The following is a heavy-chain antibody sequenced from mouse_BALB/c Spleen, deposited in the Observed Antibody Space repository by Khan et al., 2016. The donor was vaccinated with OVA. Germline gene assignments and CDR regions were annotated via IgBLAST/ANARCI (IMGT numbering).Heavy chain of an antibody. J-gene: IGHJ3*01. V-gene: IGHV1-85*01. CDR3: ARGGYGGFAY. CDR1: GYTFTSYD. Sequence: QVQLKESGAELVKPGASVKLSCKASGYTFTSYDINWVRQRPEQGLEWIGWMFPGDGSTKYNENFKGKATLTTDTSSSTAYMQLSRLTSEDSGAYCCARGGYGGFAYWGQGTLVTVSA. D-gene: IGHD2-14*01. CDR2: MFPGDGST.